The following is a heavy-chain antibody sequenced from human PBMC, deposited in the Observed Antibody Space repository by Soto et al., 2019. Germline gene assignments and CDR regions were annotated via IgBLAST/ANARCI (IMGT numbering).Heavy chain of an antibody. CDR3: ARRDGYNYGWFDP. CDR1: GGSISGGGYY. J-gene: IGHJ5*02. D-gene: IGHD5-12*01. Sequence: QVQLQESGPGLVKPSQTLSLTCTVSGGSISGGGYYWSWIRQHPGKGLEWIGYIYYSGSTYYNPSLKSRVTISVDTSKNQFSLKLSSVTAADTAVYYCARRDGYNYGWFDPWGQGTLVTVSS. V-gene: IGHV4-31*03. CDR2: IYYSGST.